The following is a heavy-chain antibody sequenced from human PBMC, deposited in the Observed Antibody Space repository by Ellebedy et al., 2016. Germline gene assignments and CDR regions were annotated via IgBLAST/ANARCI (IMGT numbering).Heavy chain of an antibody. CDR1: GYTFTGYY. Sequence: ASVKVSXKASGYTFTGYYMHWVRQAPGQGLEWMGWINPNSGGTNYAQKFQGRVTMTRDTSISTAYMELSRLRSDDTAVYYCARDGYDSSGYYYGTLDYWGQGTLVTVSS. D-gene: IGHD3-22*01. CDR2: INPNSGGT. J-gene: IGHJ4*02. CDR3: ARDGYDSSGYYYGTLDY. V-gene: IGHV1-2*02.